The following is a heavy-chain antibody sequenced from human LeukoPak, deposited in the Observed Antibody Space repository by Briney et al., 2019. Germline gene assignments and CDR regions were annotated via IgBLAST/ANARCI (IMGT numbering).Heavy chain of an antibody. D-gene: IGHD3-22*01. CDR3: AKAIRLSYYDSSGYFDY. V-gene: IGHV3-9*01. Sequence: TGGSLRLSCAASGFTFDDYAMHWVRQAPGKGLEWVSGISWNSGSIGYADSVKGRFTISRDNAKNSLYLQMNSLRAEDTALYYCAKAIRLSYYDSSGYFDYWGQGTLVTVSS. CDR2: ISWNSGSI. J-gene: IGHJ4*02. CDR1: GFTFDDYA.